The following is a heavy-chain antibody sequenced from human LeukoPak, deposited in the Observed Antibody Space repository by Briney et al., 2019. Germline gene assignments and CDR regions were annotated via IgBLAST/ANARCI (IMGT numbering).Heavy chain of an antibody. CDR1: GYTFTGYY. V-gene: IGHV1-46*01. CDR2: ISPSGGST. D-gene: IGHD2-21*02. CDR3: ARDRNCGGDCSEGAFDI. Sequence: GASVKVSCKASGYTFTGYYIHWVRQAPGQGLEWMGIISPSGGSTSSAQKFQGRVTMTRDTSTSTVYMELSSLRFDDTAVYYCARDRNCGGDCSEGAFDIWGQGTMVTVSS. J-gene: IGHJ3*02.